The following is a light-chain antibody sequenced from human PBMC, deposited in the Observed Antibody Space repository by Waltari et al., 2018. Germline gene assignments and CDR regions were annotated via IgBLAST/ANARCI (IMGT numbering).Light chain of an antibody. J-gene: IGKJ4*01. CDR3: LQRSNWPLT. CDR1: QSVSSS. CDR2: GAS. Sequence: EIVMTQSPATLSLSPGERATLPCRASQSVSSSLAWYQQKPGQAPRLLIYGASSRATGIPDRFSGSGSGTDFTLTISGLEPEDVAVYYCLQRSNWPLTFGGGTKVEIK. V-gene: IGKV3-15*01.